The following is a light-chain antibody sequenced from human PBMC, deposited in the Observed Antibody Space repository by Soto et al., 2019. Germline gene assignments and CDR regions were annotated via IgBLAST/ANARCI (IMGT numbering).Light chain of an antibody. V-gene: IGKV3-15*01. J-gene: IGKJ1*01. CDR3: QQYNNWPPWT. Sequence: IVMTQSTATLSVSPGERATLSCRASQSVNSNLAWYQQKPGQAPRLLIYGASTRATGIPARFSGSGSGTEFTLAISSLQSEDFAVYYCQQYNNWPPWTFGQGTKVDI. CDR1: QSVNSN. CDR2: GAS.